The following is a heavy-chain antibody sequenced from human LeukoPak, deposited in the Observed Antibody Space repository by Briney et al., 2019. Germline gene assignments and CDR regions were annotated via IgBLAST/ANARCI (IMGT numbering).Heavy chain of an antibody. CDR1: GGSISSGGYS. CDR3: ARATTGSFDY. D-gene: IGHD4-17*01. Sequence: SETLSLTCAVSGGSISSGGYSWSWIRQPPGKGLEWIGYIYHSGSTYYNPSLKSRVTISVDRSKNQFSLKLSSVTAADTAVYYCARATTGSFDYWGQGTLVTVSS. CDR2: IYHSGST. V-gene: IGHV4-30-2*01. J-gene: IGHJ4*02.